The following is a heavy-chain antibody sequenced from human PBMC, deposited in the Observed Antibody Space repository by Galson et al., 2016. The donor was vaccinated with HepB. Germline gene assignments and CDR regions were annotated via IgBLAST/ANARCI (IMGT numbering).Heavy chain of an antibody. V-gene: IGHV3-48*03. Sequence: SLRLSCATSGFTFSSYSFNWVRQGPGRGLEWIAYIRIGGYQIDYADSVKGRFTISRDDDNNLVSLQMNRLPSEDTAVYYCARDTPENAVVGSFDHWGQGTLVAVSS. D-gene: IGHD6-19*01. CDR1: GFTFSSYS. J-gene: IGHJ5*02. CDR2: IRIGGYQI. CDR3: ARDTPENAVVGSFDH.